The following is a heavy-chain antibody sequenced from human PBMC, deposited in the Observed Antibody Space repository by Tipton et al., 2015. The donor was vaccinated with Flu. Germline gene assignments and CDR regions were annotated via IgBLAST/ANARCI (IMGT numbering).Heavy chain of an antibody. D-gene: IGHD4-11*01. CDR3: ARRDHSNYVSDPKSWFDP. V-gene: IGHV4-38-2*02. J-gene: IGHJ5*02. CDR2: IFRTGSP. Sequence: GLVKPSETLSLNCTISGDSISSRYSWAWIRQPPGKGLEWIGNIFRTGSPYYNPSLKSRVTMSVDTSNNQFSLKVFSVTAADTAVYYCARRDHSNYVSDPKSWFDPWGQGILVTVSS. CDR1: GDSISSRYS.